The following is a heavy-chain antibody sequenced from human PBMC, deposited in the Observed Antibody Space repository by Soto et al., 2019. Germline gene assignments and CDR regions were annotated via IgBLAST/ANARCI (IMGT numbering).Heavy chain of an antibody. J-gene: IGHJ4*02. Sequence: EVQLLDSGGGLVQPGGSLRLSCAASGFTFSNYAMSWVRQAPGKGLGWVSGVGGSGDSTYYADSVKGRFTISRDNSKDTLYLQMNSLRAEDTAVYYCAKSHLGYCSGGSCYPPHYFDYWGQGTLVTVSS. CDR1: GFTFSNYA. V-gene: IGHV3-23*01. D-gene: IGHD2-15*01. CDR2: VGGSGDST. CDR3: AKSHLGYCSGGSCYPPHYFDY.